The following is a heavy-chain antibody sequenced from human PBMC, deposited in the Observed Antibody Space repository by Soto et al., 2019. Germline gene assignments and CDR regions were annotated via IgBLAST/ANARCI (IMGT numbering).Heavy chain of an antibody. J-gene: IGHJ4*02. V-gene: IGHV1-46*04. Sequence: QVQLVQSGAEVKKPGASVKVSCKASGDTFTRHYVQWVRQAPGQGLVWMGMINSNDGGTNYAQKLQGRVTMTSDTSTSTVYMELSSLRSEDTAVYFCAKRGGVGTTKSSFDHWGQGSLVIVSS. D-gene: IGHD1-7*01. CDR2: INSNDGGT. CDR1: GDTFTRHY. CDR3: AKRGGVGTTKSSFDH.